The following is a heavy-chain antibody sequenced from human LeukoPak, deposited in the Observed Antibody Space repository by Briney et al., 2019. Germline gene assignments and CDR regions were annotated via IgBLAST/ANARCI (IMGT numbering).Heavy chain of an antibody. V-gene: IGHV3-74*01. CDR2: INSDGSDI. D-gene: IGHD5-12*01. CDR1: EFTFSSFW. CDR3: ARVGYPFEY. Sequence: PGGSLRLSCAASEFTFSSFWMHWVRQAPGKGLVWVSRINSDGSDIRYADSVKGRFTISRDNAKNTLYLQMNSLRAEDTAVYYCARVGYPFEYWGQGTLVTVSS. J-gene: IGHJ4*02.